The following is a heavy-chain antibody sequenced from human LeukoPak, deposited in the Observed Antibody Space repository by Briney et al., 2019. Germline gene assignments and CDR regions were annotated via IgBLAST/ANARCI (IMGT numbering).Heavy chain of an antibody. CDR3: ARRYQLLLSWFDP. Sequence: TSETLSLTCTVSGGSISSSSYYWGWIRQPPGKGLEWIGSIYYSGSTYYNPSLKSRVTISVDTSKNQFSLKLSSVTAADTAVYYCARRYQLLLSWFDPWGQGTLVTVSS. CDR1: GGSISSSSYY. J-gene: IGHJ5*02. D-gene: IGHD2-2*01. CDR2: IYYSGST. V-gene: IGHV4-39*07.